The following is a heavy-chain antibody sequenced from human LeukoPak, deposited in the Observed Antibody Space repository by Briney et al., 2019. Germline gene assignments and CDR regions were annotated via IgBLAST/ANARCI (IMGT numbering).Heavy chain of an antibody. Sequence: ASVKVSCKASGYTFTGYYMHWMRQAPGQGLDWMGWINPNTGGTNYAQQFQGRVTMTRDTSISTAYMALRGLRSDDTAVYYCGRADGDAYSSGWFYYWGQGTLVTVSS. CDR1: GYTFTGYY. CDR2: INPNTGGT. J-gene: IGHJ4*02. D-gene: IGHD6-19*01. CDR3: GRADGDAYSSGWFYY. V-gene: IGHV1-2*02.